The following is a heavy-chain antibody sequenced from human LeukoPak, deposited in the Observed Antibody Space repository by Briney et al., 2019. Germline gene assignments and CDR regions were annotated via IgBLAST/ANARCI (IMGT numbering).Heavy chain of an antibody. Sequence: SQTLSLTCALSGDSVSSNSAAWNSIRQSPSRGLEWLGRTYYRSKWYNDYAVSVKSRMTINTDTSQHQFSLQLSSVTPEETAVYYCARDPHSGYSLNFDSWGQGTLVTVSS. CDR1: GDSVSSNSAA. CDR3: ARDPHSGYSLNFDS. V-gene: IGHV6-1*01. J-gene: IGHJ4*02. CDR2: TYYRSKWYN. D-gene: IGHD5-12*01.